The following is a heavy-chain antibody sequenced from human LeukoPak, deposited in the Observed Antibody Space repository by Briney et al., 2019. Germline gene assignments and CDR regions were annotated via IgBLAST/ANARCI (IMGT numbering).Heavy chain of an antibody. CDR2: IYSGGTT. D-gene: IGHD2-15*01. CDR1: GFTFSSNY. V-gene: IGHV3-66*01. Sequence: GGALRLSCAASGFTFSSNYMSWVRQAPGKGLEWVSLIYSGGTTYYADSVKGRFTISRDNSKNTLYLQMNSLRAEDTAVYYCARDTIVDSGGYWGQGTLVTVSS. J-gene: IGHJ4*02. CDR3: ARDTIVDSGGY.